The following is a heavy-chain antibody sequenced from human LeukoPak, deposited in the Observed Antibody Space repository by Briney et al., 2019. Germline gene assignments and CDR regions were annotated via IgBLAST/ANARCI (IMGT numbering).Heavy chain of an antibody. CDR1: GGTFSSYA. J-gene: IGHJ3*02. D-gene: IGHD4-11*01. CDR2: IIPIFGTA. Sequence: SVKVSCKASGGTFSSYAISLVRQAPGQGLEWIGGIIPIFGTANYAQKFQGRVTITTDESTSTAYMELSSLRSEDTAVYYCARDSDGLQGAFDIWGQGTMVTVSS. CDR3: ARDSDGLQGAFDI. V-gene: IGHV1-69*05.